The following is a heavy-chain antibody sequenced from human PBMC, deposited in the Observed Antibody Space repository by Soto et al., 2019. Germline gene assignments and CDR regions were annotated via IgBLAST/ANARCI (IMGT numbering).Heavy chain of an antibody. D-gene: IGHD3-22*01. CDR1: GYTLTELS. V-gene: IGHV1-24*01. Sequence: ASVKVSCKVSGYTLTELSMHWVRQAPGKGLEWMGGFDPEDGETIYAQKFQGRVTMTEDTSTDTAYKELSSLRSEDTAVYYCATIVSMYYYDSSGYCYYFDYWGQGTLVTVSS. J-gene: IGHJ4*02. CDR3: ATIVSMYYYDSSGYCYYFDY. CDR2: FDPEDGET.